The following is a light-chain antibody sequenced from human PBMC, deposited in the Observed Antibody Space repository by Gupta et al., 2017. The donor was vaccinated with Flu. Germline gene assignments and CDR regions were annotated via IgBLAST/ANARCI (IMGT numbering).Light chain of an antibody. CDR1: QGLLNSDGKTY. CDR3: MQSIQLPLT. CDR2: EIF. Sequence: VTPGQPASISWKSSQGLLNSDGKTYLDWYGQKPGQPPQLVIYEIFNRGSGVPDRFSASGSGTDFTLEISRVQPEDVGTYYCMQSIQLPLTFGPGTKLDIK. J-gene: IGKJ3*01. V-gene: IGKV2D-29*01.